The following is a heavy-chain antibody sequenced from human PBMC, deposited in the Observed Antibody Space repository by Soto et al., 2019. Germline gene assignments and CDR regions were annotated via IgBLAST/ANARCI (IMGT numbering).Heavy chain of an antibody. J-gene: IGHJ5*02. CDR3: ARVVGALGHWFDP. Sequence: QVQLVQSGGEVKKPGASVKVSCKASGYTFTSYAISWVRQAPGQGLEWMGRISAYNGNTNYAQKLQGIVTMTTDTSTRTAYVELRRLRSDDTAVYYCARVVGALGHWFDPWGQGTLVTVS. D-gene: IGHD1-26*01. CDR1: GYTFTSYA. CDR2: ISAYNGNT. V-gene: IGHV1-18*01.